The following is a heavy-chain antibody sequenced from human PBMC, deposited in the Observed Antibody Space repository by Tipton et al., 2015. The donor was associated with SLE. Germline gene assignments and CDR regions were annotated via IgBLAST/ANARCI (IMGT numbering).Heavy chain of an antibody. J-gene: IGHJ4*02. V-gene: IGHV3-30-3*01. D-gene: IGHD6-19*01. CDR2: ISYDGSNK. CDR3: ARESGWSTFGY. Sequence: SLRLSCAASGFTFSSYAMHWVRQAPGKGLEWVAVISYDGSNKYYADSVKGRFTISRDNSKNTLYLQMNSLRAEDTAVYYCARESGWSTFGYWGQGTLVTVSS. CDR1: GFTFSSYA.